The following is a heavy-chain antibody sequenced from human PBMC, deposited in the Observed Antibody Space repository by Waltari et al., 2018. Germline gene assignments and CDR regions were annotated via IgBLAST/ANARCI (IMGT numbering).Heavy chain of an antibody. J-gene: IGHJ6*02. Sequence: QVQLQQWGAGLLKPSETLSLTCAVYGGSFSGYYWSWIRQAPGKGLEWIGEINHSGSTNYNPALKSRVTISVDTSKNQFSLKVSSVTAEDTAVYYCASRSPPARYNAMDFWGQGTTVTVSS. D-gene: IGHD2-2*01. CDR3: ASRSPPARYNAMDF. CDR1: GGSFSGYY. CDR2: INHSGST. V-gene: IGHV4-34*01.